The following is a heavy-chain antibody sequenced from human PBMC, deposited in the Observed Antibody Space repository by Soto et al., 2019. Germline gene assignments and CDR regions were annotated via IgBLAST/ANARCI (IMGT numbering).Heavy chain of an antibody. V-gene: IGHV3-30-3*01. CDR1: GFTFSGYA. CDR2: ISYDGGNK. Sequence: QVQLVGSGGGVVQPGRSLRLSCAASGFTFSGYAMHWVRQAPGKGLEWVAVISYDGGNKNYADSVKGLFTISRDNSKNTLYLQLNSLRPEDTAVYYCARVTGADIALDGDYFYYFLMDVWGQGPTVTVSS. J-gene: IGHJ6*02. D-gene: IGHD5-18*01. CDR3: ARVTGADIALDGDYFYYFLMDV.